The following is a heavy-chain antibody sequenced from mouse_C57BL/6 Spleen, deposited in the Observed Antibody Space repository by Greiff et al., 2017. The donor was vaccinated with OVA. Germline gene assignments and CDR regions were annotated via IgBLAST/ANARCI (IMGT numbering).Heavy chain of an antibody. CDR3: ARQDYGSSYYAMDY. J-gene: IGHJ4*01. CDR1: GFTFSDYY. Sequence: EVMLVESGGGLVQPGGSLKLSCAASGFTFSDYYMYWVRQTPEKRLEWVAYISNGGGSTYSPDTVTGRFTISRDNAKNTLYLQMSRLKSEDTAMYYCARQDYGSSYYAMDYWGQGTSVTVSS. V-gene: IGHV5-12*01. CDR2: ISNGGGST. D-gene: IGHD1-1*01.